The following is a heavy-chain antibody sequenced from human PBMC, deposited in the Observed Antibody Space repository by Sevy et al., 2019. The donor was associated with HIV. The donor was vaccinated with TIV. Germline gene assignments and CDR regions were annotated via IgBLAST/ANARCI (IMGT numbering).Heavy chain of an antibody. V-gene: IGHV4-4*07. D-gene: IGHD3-9*01. CDR3: AREGPYYDILTGPIRPYYYYMDV. J-gene: IGHJ6*03. CDR2: IYTSGST. Sequence: SETLSLTCTVSGGSISSYYWSWIRQPAGKGLEWIGRIYTSGSTNYNPSLKSRVTMSVDTSKNQFSLKLSSVTAADMAVYYCAREGPYYDILTGPIRPYYYYMDVWGKGTTVTVSS. CDR1: GGSISSYY.